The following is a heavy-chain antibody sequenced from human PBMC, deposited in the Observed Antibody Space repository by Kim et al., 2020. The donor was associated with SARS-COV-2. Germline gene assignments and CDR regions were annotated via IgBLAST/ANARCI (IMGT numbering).Heavy chain of an antibody. J-gene: IGHJ4*02. CDR2: ISNSGSSA. V-gene: IGHV3-23*01. D-gene: IGHD2-8*01. CDR3: AKAIVTRNGNADY. CDR1: GFTFSDYA. Sequence: GGSLRLSCAVSGFTFSDYAMGWVRQAPEKGLEWVSSISNSGSSADYTDSVKGRFTISRDNSKNTLYLQMNSLRAQDTAIYYCAKAIVTRNGNADYWGQGTLVTVSS.